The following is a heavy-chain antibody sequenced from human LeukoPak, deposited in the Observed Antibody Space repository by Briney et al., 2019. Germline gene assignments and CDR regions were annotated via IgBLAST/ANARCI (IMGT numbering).Heavy chain of an antibody. V-gene: IGHV3-53*01. CDR2: IYSGGST. CDR3: ARDPAAAGFVDI. D-gene: IGHD6-13*01. CDR1: GFTVSSNY. J-gene: IGHJ3*02. Sequence: GGSLRLSCAASGFTVSSNYMSWVRQAPGKGLEWVSVIYSGGSTYYADSVKGRFTISRDNSKNTLYLQMNSLRAEDTAVYYCARDPAAAGFVDIWGQGTMVTVSS.